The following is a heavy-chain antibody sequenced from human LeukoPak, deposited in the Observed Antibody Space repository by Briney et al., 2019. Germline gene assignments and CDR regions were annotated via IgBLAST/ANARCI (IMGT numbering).Heavy chain of an antibody. CDR1: GGSISSYY. D-gene: IGHD6-6*01. V-gene: IGHV4-59*05. J-gene: IGHJ4*02. CDR2: IYYSGST. Sequence: SETLSLTCTVSGGSISSYYWSWIRQPPGKGLEWIGSIYYSGSTYYNPSLKSRVTISVDTSENQFSLKLSSVTAADTAVYYCARRKAASPFDYWGQGTLVTVSS. CDR3: ARRKAASPFDY.